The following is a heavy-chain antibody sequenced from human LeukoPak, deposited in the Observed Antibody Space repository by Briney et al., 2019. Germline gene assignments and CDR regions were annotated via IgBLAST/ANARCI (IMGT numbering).Heavy chain of an antibody. CDR2: INEEGTTI. Sequence: PGGSLRPSCAASGFTLSSYWMHWVRQAPGKGLVWVSRINEEGTTIDYADSVRGRFTISRDIAKNTLYLQMNSLRPEDTAVYHCVKDFVGVEEFWGQGTLVTVSS. V-gene: IGHV3-74*01. D-gene: IGHD3-16*01. J-gene: IGHJ4*02. CDR1: GFTLSSYW. CDR3: VKDFVGVEEF.